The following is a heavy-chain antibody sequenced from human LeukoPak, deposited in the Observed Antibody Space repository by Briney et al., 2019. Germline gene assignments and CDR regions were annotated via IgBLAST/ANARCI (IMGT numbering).Heavy chain of an antibody. CDR3: ARDTLGYSYGQFDY. V-gene: IGHV4-59*11. D-gene: IGHD5-18*01. CDR1: GGSISSHL. Sequence: SETLSLTCTVSGGSISSHLWSWIRQPPGKGLVWIGYIYYSGSTNYNPSLKSRVTISVDTSKNQFSLKLSSVTAADTAVYYCARDTLGYSYGQFDYWGQGTLATVSS. CDR2: IYYSGST. J-gene: IGHJ4*02.